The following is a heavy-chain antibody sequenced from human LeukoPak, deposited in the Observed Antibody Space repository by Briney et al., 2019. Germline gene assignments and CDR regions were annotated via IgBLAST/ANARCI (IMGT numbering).Heavy chain of an antibody. J-gene: IGHJ4*02. Sequence: GGSLRLSCAASGFTFSSYGMHWVRQAPGKGLEWVAFIRYDGSNKYYADSVKGRFTISRDNSKNTLYLQMNSLRVEDTAVYYCAGPDGGYGWGRFDYWGKEPRVTVSP. V-gene: IGHV3-30*02. CDR1: GFTFSSYG. CDR2: IRYDGSNK. D-gene: IGHD5-12*01. CDR3: AGPDGGYGWGRFDY.